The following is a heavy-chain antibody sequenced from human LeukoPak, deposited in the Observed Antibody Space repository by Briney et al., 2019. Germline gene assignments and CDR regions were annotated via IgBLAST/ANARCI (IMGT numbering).Heavy chain of an antibody. CDR1: GFTFSSYS. J-gene: IGHJ3*02. Sequence: GGSLRLSCAASGFTFSSYSMNWVRQAPGKGLEWVSSISSSSSYIYYADSVKGRFTISRDNAKNSLYLQMNSLRAEDTAVYYCARAHDFWSGYDSFDIWGQGTMVTVSS. V-gene: IGHV3-21*01. CDR2: ISSSSSYI. D-gene: IGHD3-3*01. CDR3: ARAHDFWSGYDSFDI.